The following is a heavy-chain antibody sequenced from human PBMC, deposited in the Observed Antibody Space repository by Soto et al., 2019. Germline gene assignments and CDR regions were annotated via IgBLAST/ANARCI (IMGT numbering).Heavy chain of an antibody. D-gene: IGHD1-1*01. V-gene: IGHV4-34*01. CDR3: ARVNYKRPYYFYLDI. CDR2: INHSGST. J-gene: IGHJ6*03. CDR1: GGSFSGYY. Sequence: QVQLQQWGAGLLKPSETLSLTCAVYGGSFSGYYWSWIRQPPGKGLEWIGEINHSGSTNYNPSLKTRVTRSVDTSKNQFSLQLSSVTAADTAVYYCARVNYKRPYYFYLDISGKGTTATVSS.